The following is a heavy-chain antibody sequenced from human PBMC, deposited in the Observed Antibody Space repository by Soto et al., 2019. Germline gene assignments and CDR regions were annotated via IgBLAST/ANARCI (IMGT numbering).Heavy chain of an antibody. D-gene: IGHD3-10*01. J-gene: IGHJ5*02. CDR3: ARGVTMVRAKRGNWFDP. CDR1: EYTFTCCY. Sequence: ASVKVSCTACEYTFTCCYMHWVGQAPGQALEWMGWINPNSGGTNYAQKFQGRVTMTRDTSISTAYMELSRLRSDDTAVYYCARGVTMVRAKRGNWFDPWGQGTLVTVSS. V-gene: IGHV1-2*02. CDR2: INPNSGGT.